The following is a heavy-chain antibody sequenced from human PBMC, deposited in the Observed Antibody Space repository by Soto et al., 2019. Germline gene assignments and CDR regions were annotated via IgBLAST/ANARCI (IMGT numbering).Heavy chain of an antibody. CDR2: IYYSGST. CDR1: GGSITSGDYY. D-gene: IGHD5-12*01. J-gene: IGHJ4*02. CDR3: ARGDSGYEPAFDY. V-gene: IGHV4-30-4*01. Sequence: QVQLQESGPGLVKPSQTLSLTCTVSGGSITSGDYYWSWIRQPPGKGLEWIGYIYYSGSTYYNPSLKSRVTISVDTSTNQSSLKLRSVTAADTAVYYCARGDSGYEPAFDYWGQGTLVTVSS.